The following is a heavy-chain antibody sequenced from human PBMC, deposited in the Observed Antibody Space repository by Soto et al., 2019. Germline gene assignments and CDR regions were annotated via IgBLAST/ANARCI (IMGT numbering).Heavy chain of an antibody. CDR1: GDSISTYY. CDR2: IQNRGTT. V-gene: IGHV4-59*08. D-gene: IGHD3-16*01. J-gene: IGHJ4*02. Sequence: QVQLQESGPGLVKPSETLSLTCTVSGDSISTYYWSWIRQSPGKGLEWIAYIQNRGTTNYNPSLKNGVNISLATSKTQASLRLSSVTAADTAAYYWARHGGPGNQTYFAYWGKGTLVTVSS. CDR3: ARHGGPGNQTYFAY.